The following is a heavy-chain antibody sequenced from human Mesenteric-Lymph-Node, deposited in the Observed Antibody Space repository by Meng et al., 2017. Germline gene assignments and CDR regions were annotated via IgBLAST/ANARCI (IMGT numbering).Heavy chain of an antibody. D-gene: IGHD3-10*01. Sequence: SETLSLTCSVSDGSISSTNYYWGWIRQPPGKGLEWIGTIYHTGSTYYNPSLKSRVTISLDTSRNRFSLKMNSMTAEDTAVYYCARDRGYKQSDFWGQGTLVTVSS. J-gene: IGHJ4*02. V-gene: IGHV4-39*07. CDR1: DGSISSTNYY. CDR2: IYHTGST. CDR3: ARDRGYKQSDF.